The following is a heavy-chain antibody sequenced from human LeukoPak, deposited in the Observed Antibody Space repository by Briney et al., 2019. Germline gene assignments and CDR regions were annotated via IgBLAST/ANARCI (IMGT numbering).Heavy chain of an antibody. J-gene: IGHJ4*02. CDR3: AKKSSSSWYYFDY. CDR1: GFTFSSYA. Sequence: GGSLRLSCAASGFTFSSYAMSWVRQAPGKGLEWVSAISGSGGSTYYAGSAKGRFTISRDNSKNTLYLQMNSLRAEDTAVYYCAKKSSSSWYYFDYWGQGTLVTVSS. D-gene: IGHD6-13*01. V-gene: IGHV3-23*01. CDR2: ISGSGGST.